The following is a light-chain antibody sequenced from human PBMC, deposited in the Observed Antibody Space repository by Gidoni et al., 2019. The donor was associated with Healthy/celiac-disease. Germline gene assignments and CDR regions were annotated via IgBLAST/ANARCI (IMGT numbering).Light chain of an antibody. J-gene: IGLJ3*02. V-gene: IGLV1-40*01. Sequence: QSVLTQPPPVSGAPGQRVTISCTESSSNIGAGYDVHWYQQLPGTAPKLLIYGNSNRPSGVPDRFSGSKSGTSASLAITGLQAEDEADYYCQSYDSSLSVVFGGGTKLTVL. CDR1: SSNIGAGYD. CDR2: GNS. CDR3: QSYDSSLSVV.